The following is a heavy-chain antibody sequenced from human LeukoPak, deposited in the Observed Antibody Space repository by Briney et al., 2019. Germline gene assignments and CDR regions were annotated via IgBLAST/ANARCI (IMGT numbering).Heavy chain of an antibody. D-gene: IGHD4-23*01. V-gene: IGHV4-34*01. J-gene: IGHJ4*02. CDR2: INHSGST. CDR3: ARGDYGGNSYY. Sequence: SETLSLTCAVYGGSFSGYYWSWIRQPPGKGLEWIGEINHSGSTNYNPSLKSRVTISVDTYKNQFSLKPGSVTAADTAVYYCARGDYGGNSYYWGQGTLVTVSS. CDR1: GGSFSGYY.